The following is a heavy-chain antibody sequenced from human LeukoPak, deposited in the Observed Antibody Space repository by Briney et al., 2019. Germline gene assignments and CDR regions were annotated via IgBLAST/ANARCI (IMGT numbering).Heavy chain of an antibody. J-gene: IGHJ4*02. Sequence: PSETLSLTCAVYGGSFSGYYWSWIRQPPGKGLEWIGETNHSGSTNYNPSLKSRVTISVDTSKNQFSLKLSSVTAADTAVYYCARWASSSWYIYYFDYWGQGTLVTVSS. CDR3: ARWASSSWYIYYFDY. V-gene: IGHV4-34*01. CDR2: TNHSGST. D-gene: IGHD6-13*01. CDR1: GGSFSGYY.